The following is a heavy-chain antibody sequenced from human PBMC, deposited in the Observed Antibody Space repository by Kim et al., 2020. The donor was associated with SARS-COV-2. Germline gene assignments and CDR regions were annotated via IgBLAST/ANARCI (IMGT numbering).Heavy chain of an antibody. V-gene: IGHV1-69*13. CDR1: GGTFSSYA. CDR3: ARDDSSGYYLHFDY. CDR2: IIPIFGTA. D-gene: IGHD3-22*01. Sequence: SVKVSCKASGGTFSSYAISWVRQAPGQGLEWMGGIIPIFGTANYAQKFQGRVTITADESTSTAYMELSSLRSEDTAVYYCARDDSSGYYLHFDYWGQGTLVTVSS. J-gene: IGHJ4*02.